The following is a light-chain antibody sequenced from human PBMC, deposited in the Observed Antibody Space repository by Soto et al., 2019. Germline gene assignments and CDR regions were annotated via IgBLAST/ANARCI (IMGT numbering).Light chain of an antibody. CDR2: GVT. V-gene: IGLV2-14*03. CDR1: SSDVGGYTY. Sequence: QSVLTQPPSASGSPGQSVTISCTGTSSDVGGYTYVSWYQQHPGRAPRLLIHGVTTRPSGISGRFSASKSGLTASLTISGLQPEDEADYYCSSFTSNRIYVFGPGTKVTVL. J-gene: IGLJ1*01. CDR3: SSFTSNRIYV.